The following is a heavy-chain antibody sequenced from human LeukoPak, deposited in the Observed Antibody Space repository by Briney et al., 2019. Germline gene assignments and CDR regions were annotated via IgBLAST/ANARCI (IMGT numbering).Heavy chain of an antibody. Sequence: EASVTVSCTASGYTFTSYGISWVRQAPGQGLEWMGWISAYNGNTIYAQKLQGRVTMTTDTSTSTAYMELRSLRSDDTAVYYCARLPTTVTTQVYYYYGMDVWGQGTTVTVSS. CDR3: ARLPTTVTTQVYYYYGMDV. D-gene: IGHD4-17*01. V-gene: IGHV1-18*01. CDR1: GYTFTSYG. CDR2: ISAYNGNT. J-gene: IGHJ6*02.